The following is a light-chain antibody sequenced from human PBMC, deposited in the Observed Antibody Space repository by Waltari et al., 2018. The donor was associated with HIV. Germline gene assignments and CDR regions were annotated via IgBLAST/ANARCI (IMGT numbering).Light chain of an antibody. CDR1: TRIVSY. J-gene: IGKJ4*01. V-gene: IGKV1-39*01. Sequence: DIQMTQSQSSLSAYVGDRVTITCRASTRIVSYLIWYHQKPGKAPNLLIYTASSLQSGVPSRVSGSGSGTDFTLTISSLQPEDFATYYCQQSYSTPTFGGGTKVEIK. CDR3: QQSYSTPT. CDR2: TAS.